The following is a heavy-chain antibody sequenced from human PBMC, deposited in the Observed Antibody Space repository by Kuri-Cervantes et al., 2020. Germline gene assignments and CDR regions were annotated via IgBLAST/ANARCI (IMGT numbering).Heavy chain of an antibody. V-gene: IGHV3-20*04. J-gene: IGHJ4*02. CDR1: GFTFDDYG. CDR2: INWNGGST. Sequence: LSLTCAASGFTFDDYGMSWVRQAPGKGLEWVSGINWNGGSTGYTDSVKGRFTISRDNSKNTLYLQMNSLRAEDTAVYYCVKGELELRWVCDYWGQGTLVTVSS. CDR3: VKGELELRWVCDY. D-gene: IGHD1-7*01.